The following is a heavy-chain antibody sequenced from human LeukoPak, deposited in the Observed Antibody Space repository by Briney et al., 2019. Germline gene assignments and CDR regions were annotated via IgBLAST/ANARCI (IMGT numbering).Heavy chain of an antibody. CDR2: IYYSGST. CDR1: GGSISSYY. Sequence: SETLSLTCTVSGGSISSYYWSWIRQLPGKGLEWIGYIYYSGSTNYNPSLKSRVTISVDTSKNQFSLKLSSVTAADTAVYYCARQLSDNWFDPWGQGTLVTVSS. CDR3: ARQLSDNWFDP. J-gene: IGHJ5*02. V-gene: IGHV4-59*01. D-gene: IGHD5-18*01.